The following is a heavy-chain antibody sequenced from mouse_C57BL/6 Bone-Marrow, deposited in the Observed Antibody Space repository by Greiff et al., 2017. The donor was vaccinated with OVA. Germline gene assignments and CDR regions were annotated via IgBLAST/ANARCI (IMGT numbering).Heavy chain of an antibody. CDR2: ISSGGSYT. J-gene: IGHJ1*03. V-gene: IGHV5-6*01. CDR3: AKPPYFDV. Sequence: EVKLMESGGDLVKPGGSLKLSCAASGFTFSSYGMSWVRQTPDKRLEWVATISSGGSYTYYPDSVKGRFTISRDNAKNTLYLQMSSLKSEDTAMYYCAKPPYFDVWGTGTTVTVSS. CDR1: GFTFSSYG.